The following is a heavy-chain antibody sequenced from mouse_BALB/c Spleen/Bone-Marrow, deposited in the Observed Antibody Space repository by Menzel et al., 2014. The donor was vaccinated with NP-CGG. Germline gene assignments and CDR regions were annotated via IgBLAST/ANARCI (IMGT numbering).Heavy chain of an antibody. V-gene: IGHV1-7*01. CDR1: GYTFTSYW. Sequence: VQLQESGAELAKPGASVKMSCKASGYTFTSYWMHWVKQRPGQGLEWIGYINPSTGYTEYNQKFKDKATLTADKSSSTAYMQLSSLTSEDSAVYYCARSYYGYSYYFDYWGQGTTLTVSS. CDR3: ARSYYGYSYYFDY. CDR2: INPSTGYT. J-gene: IGHJ2*01. D-gene: IGHD1-2*01.